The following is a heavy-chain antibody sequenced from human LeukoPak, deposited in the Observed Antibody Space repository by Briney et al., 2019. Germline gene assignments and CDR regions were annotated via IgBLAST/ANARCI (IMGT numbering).Heavy chain of an antibody. CDR3: ARDGWVEAPQLDY. D-gene: IGHD2-15*01. CDR2: IYTSGST. V-gene: IGHV4-4*07. Sequence: KPSQTLSLTCSVSGGSISSSYWSWIRQPAGKGLEWIGRIYTSGSTNYNPSLESRVTMSVDTSKNQFSLKLSSVTAADTAVYYCARDGWVEAPQLDYGGEGTLVTVSS. J-gene: IGHJ4*02. CDR1: GGSISSSY.